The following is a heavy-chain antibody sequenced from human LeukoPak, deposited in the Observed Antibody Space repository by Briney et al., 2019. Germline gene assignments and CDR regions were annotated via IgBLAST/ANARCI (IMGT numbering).Heavy chain of an antibody. CDR3: ATAGMHFDFYFDY. CDR1: GFTFSSYA. Sequence: GGSLRLSCAASGFTFSSYAMSWVRQAPGKGLEWVSAISGSGGSTYNADSVKGRFTISRDNSKNTLYLQMNSLRAEDTAVYYCATAGMHFDFYFDYWGQGTLVTVSS. D-gene: IGHD3-9*01. V-gene: IGHV3-23*01. CDR2: ISGSGGST. J-gene: IGHJ4*02.